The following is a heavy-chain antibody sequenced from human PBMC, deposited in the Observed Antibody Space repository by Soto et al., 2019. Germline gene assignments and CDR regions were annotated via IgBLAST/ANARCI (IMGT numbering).Heavy chain of an antibody. D-gene: IGHD6-19*01. CDR1: GFTFSSYG. J-gene: IGHJ4*02. CDR2: ISYDGSNK. Sequence: QVQLVESGGGVVQPGRSLRLSCAASGFTFSSYGMHWVRQAPGKGLEWVAVISYDGSNKYYADSVKGRFTISRDNSKNTLYLQMNSLRAEDTVVYYCAKAVVERQWLDPDYWGQGTLVTVSS. V-gene: IGHV3-30*18. CDR3: AKAVVERQWLDPDY.